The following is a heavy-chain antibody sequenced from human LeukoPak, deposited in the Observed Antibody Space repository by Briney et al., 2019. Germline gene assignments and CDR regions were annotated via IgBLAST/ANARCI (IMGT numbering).Heavy chain of an antibody. CDR3: TKDLRYSSSWSSGWFDP. CDR1: GYTFTDYY. J-gene: IGHJ5*02. Sequence: ASVKVSCKASGYTFTDYYMHWVRQAPGQGLEWMGWINPNSGGTNYAQKFQGRVTMTRDTSISTAYMELNRLRSDDTAVYYCTKDLRYSSSWSSGWFDPWGQGTLVTVSS. D-gene: IGHD6-13*01. CDR2: INPNSGGT. V-gene: IGHV1-2*02.